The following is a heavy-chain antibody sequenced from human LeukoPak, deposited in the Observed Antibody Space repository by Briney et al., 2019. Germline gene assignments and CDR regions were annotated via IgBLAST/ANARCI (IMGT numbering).Heavy chain of an antibody. CDR2: IDHSGST. CDR3: ARRPTRRITMIVVVMNYFDY. Sequence: SETLSLTCAVYGGSFSGYYWSWIRQPPGKGREWIGEIDHSGSTNYNPSLKSRVSISVDTSKNQFSLKLSSVTAADTAVYYCARRPTRRITMIVVVMNYFDYWGQGTLVTVSS. D-gene: IGHD3-22*01. J-gene: IGHJ4*02. CDR1: GGSFSGYY. V-gene: IGHV4-34*01.